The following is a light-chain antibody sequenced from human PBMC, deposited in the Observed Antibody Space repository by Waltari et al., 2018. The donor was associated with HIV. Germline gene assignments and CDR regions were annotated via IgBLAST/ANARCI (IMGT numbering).Light chain of an antibody. Sequence: EIVMTQSPATLSVSPGERVTLSCRASQRISSNLAWYQQKPGQAPRLLIYGASTWATSLPARFSGSGSGTDFTLTISSLQSEDFAVYYCQQYNDWPRTFGQGTKLEIK. V-gene: IGKV3-15*01. CDR1: QRISSN. CDR2: GAS. CDR3: QQYNDWPRT. J-gene: IGKJ2*01.